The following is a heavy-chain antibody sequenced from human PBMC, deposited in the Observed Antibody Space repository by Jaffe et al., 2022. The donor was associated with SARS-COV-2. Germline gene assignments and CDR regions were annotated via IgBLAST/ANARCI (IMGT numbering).Heavy chain of an antibody. CDR1: GFTFSGSA. CDR3: TRDLVHFLRLKTTDPLDV. J-gene: IGHJ6*02. V-gene: IGHV3-73*01. Sequence: EVQLVESGGGLVQPGGSLKLSCAASGFTFSGSAMHWVRQASGKGLEWVGRIRSKANSYATAYAASVKGRFTISRDDSKNTAYLQMNSLKTEDTAVYYCTRDLVHFLRLKTTDPLDVWGQGTTVTVSS. CDR2: IRSKANSYAT. D-gene: IGHD3-3*02.